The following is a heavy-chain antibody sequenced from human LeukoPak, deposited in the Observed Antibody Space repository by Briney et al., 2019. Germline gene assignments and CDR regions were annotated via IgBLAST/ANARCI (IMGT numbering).Heavy chain of an antibody. V-gene: IGHV5-51*01. Sequence: GESLKISCKGSGYSFTSYWIGWVRQMPGKGLEWMGIIYPGDSDTRYSPSFQGQVTISADKSISTAYQQWSSLKASDTAMYHCARRAYCGGDCSGNFDYWGQGTLVTVSS. J-gene: IGHJ4*02. CDR3: ARRAYCGGDCSGNFDY. D-gene: IGHD2-21*02. CDR2: IYPGDSDT. CDR1: GYSFTSYW.